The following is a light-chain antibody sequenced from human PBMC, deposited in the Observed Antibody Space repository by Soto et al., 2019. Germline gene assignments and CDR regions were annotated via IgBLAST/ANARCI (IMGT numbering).Light chain of an antibody. CDR3: QQYGSSPIT. CDR1: QSVYNNY. CDR2: AAS. Sequence: EIVLTQSPGTLSLSPGERATLSCRASQSVYNNYLSWYQQKPGQAPRLLIFAASSTATGIPYRFSGSGSGTDFTLTISRLEPEDFAVYYCQQYGSSPITFGQGTRLEIK. J-gene: IGKJ5*01. V-gene: IGKV3-20*01.